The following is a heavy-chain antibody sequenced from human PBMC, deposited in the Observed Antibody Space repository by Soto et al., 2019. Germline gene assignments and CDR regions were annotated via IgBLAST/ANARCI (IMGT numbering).Heavy chain of an antibody. D-gene: IGHD2-2*01. CDR2: IRSKANSYAT. J-gene: IGHJ4*02. V-gene: IGHV3-73*01. CDR1: GFTFSGSA. Sequence: GGSLRLSCAASGFTFSGSAMHWVRQASGKGLEWVGRIRSKANSYATAYAASVKGRFTISRDDSKNTAYLQMNSLKTEDTAVYYCTREDERYQLPEPLDYWGQGTLVTVSS. CDR3: TREDERYQLPEPLDY.